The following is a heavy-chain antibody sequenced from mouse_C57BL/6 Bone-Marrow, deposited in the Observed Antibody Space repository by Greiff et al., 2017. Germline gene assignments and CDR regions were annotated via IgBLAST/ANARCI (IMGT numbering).Heavy chain of an antibody. V-gene: IGHV3-6*01. Sequence: DVQLQESGPGLVKPSQSLSLTCSVTGYSITSGYYWNWIRQFPGNKLEWMGYISYDGSNNYNPSLKNRISITRDTSKNQFFLKLNSVTTEDTATYYCARRDDGYYFYFDYWGQGTTLTVSS. J-gene: IGHJ2*01. D-gene: IGHD2-3*01. CDR3: ARRDDGYYFYFDY. CDR1: GYSITSGYY. CDR2: ISYDGSN.